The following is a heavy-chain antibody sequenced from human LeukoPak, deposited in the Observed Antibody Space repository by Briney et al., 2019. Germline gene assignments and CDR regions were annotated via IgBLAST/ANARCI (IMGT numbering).Heavy chain of an antibody. CDR1: GYTFTSYD. V-gene: IGHV1-8*01. D-gene: IGHD6-13*01. Sequence: GASVKVSCKASGYTFTSYDINWVRQATGQGLEWMGWMNPNSGNTGYAQKFQGRVTMPRNTSISTAYMELSSLRSEDTAVYYCARGVAAAGYDLLEYYFDYWGQGTLVTVSS. CDR2: MNPNSGNT. J-gene: IGHJ4*02. CDR3: ARGVAAAGYDLLEYYFDY.